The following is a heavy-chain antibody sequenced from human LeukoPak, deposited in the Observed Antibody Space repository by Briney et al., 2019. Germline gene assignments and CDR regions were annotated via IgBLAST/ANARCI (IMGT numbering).Heavy chain of an antibody. CDR3: AREREIAAAGTIFDY. CDR1: GGSISSYY. J-gene: IGHJ4*02. V-gene: IGHV4-59*12. CDR2: IYYSGGT. D-gene: IGHD6-13*01. Sequence: SETLSLTCTVSGGSISSYYWSWIRQPPGKGLEWIGYIYYSGGTYYNPSLKSRVSISVDTSNNQFSLKLSSVTAADTAVYYCAREREIAAAGTIFDYWGQGTLVTVSS.